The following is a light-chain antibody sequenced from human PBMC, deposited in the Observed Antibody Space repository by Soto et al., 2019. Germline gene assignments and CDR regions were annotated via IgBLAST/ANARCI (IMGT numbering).Light chain of an antibody. J-gene: IGKJ5*01. CDR2: GAS. Sequence: EIVTTPSPATLSLSPGSRSPLFRRARQIVSRSYLSWYQQKPRQAPRLVIHGASTRATDFPARFSGSGSGTAFTLPISRLESADLALYYGQQYAEGTQITVGQRPRREIK. CDR1: QIVSRSY. V-gene: IGKV3D-7*01. CDR3: QQYAEGTQIT.